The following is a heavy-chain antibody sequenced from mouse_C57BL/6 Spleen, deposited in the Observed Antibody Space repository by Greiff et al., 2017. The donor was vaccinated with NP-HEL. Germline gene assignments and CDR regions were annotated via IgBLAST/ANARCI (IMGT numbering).Heavy chain of an antibody. Sequence: VQLPPSGAELVKPGASVKLSCTSSGFNIQDYYMHWVKQRTEQGLEWIGRIDPEDGATKYAPKFQGKATITADTTSNTAYLQRSSLTSEDTAVYYCAYYPYYYGREDYWGKGTTLTVSS. CDR1: GFNIQDYY. CDR3: AYYPYYYGREDY. V-gene: IGHV14-2*01. J-gene: IGHJ2*01. D-gene: IGHD1-1*01. CDR2: IDPEDGAT.